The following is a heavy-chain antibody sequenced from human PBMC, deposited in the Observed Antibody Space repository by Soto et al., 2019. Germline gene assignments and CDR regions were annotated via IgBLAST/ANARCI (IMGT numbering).Heavy chain of an antibody. Sequence: KTSETLSLTCTVSGGSISSYYWSWIRQPPGKGLEWIGYIYYSGSTNYNPSLKSRVTISVDTSKNQFSLKLSSVTAADTAVYYCARGSIAANWFDPWGQGTLVTVSS. D-gene: IGHD6-13*01. CDR1: GGSISSYY. V-gene: IGHV4-59*01. CDR3: ARGSIAANWFDP. CDR2: IYYSGST. J-gene: IGHJ5*02.